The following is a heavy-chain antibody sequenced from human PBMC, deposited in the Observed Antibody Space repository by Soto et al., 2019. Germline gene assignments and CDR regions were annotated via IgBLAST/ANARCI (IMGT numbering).Heavy chain of an antibody. V-gene: IGHV4-59*01. D-gene: IGHD6-19*01. CDR3: ATYSSGLPFDY. CDR1: GGSIGSYC. J-gene: IGHJ4*02. CDR2: IYYSGST. Sequence: PSETLCLTCTVSGGSIGSYCGSWIRQTPGKGLEWIGYIYYSGSTNYTPSLKSRVTISVDTSKNQFSLKLSSVTAADTAVYYCATYSSGLPFDYWGQGTLVTVSS.